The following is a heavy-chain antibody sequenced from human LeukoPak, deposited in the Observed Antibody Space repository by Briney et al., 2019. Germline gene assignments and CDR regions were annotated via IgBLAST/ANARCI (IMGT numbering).Heavy chain of an antibody. Sequence: SETLSLTCTGSGGSVSSSGYYWGWIRQPPGKGLEWIGNIYSSGSTYYNPSLKSRITISVDTSKNQFSLKLSSVTAADTAVYYCARRAFGSGNFDYWGQGTLVTVSS. CDR2: IYSSGST. CDR1: GGSVSSSGYY. J-gene: IGHJ4*02. V-gene: IGHV4-39*01. D-gene: IGHD3-10*01. CDR3: ARRAFGSGNFDY.